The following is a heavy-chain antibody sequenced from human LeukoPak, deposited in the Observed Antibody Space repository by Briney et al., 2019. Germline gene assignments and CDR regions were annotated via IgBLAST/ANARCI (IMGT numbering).Heavy chain of an antibody. Sequence: GGSLRLSCAASGFTFSSYAMHWVRQAPGKGLEWVAVISYDGSNKYCADSVKGRFTISRDNSKNTLYLQMNSLRAEDTAVYYCARGDDSSGYYYGFWGQGTLVTVSS. V-gene: IGHV3-30-3*01. CDR3: ARGDDSSGYYYGF. J-gene: IGHJ4*02. D-gene: IGHD3-22*01. CDR1: GFTFSSYA. CDR2: ISYDGSNK.